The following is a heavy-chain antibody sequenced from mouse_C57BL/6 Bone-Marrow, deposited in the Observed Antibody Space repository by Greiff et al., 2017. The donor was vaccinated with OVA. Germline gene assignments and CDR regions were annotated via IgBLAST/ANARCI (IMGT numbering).Heavy chain of an antibody. CDR2: IYPGSGST. CDR1: GYTFTSYW. V-gene: IGHV1-55*01. D-gene: IGHD2-4*01. J-gene: IGHJ3*01. CDR3: ARLFYDYEALAY. Sequence: VQLQQPGAELVKPGASVKMSCKASGYTFTSYWITWVKQRPGQGLEWIGDIYPGSGSTNYNEKFKSKATLTVDTSSSTAYMHLSSLTSEDSAVYYCARLFYDYEALAYWGQGTLVTVSA.